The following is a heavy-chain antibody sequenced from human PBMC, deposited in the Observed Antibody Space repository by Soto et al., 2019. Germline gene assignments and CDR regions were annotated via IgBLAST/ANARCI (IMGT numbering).Heavy chain of an antibody. V-gene: IGHV1-8*01. CDR1: GYTFTSYD. D-gene: IGHD3-3*01. CDR2: MNPNSGNT. J-gene: IGHJ6*03. Sequence: ASVKVSCKASGYTFTSYDINWVRQATGQGLEWMGWMNPNSGNTGYAQKFQGRVTMTRNTSISTAYMELSSLRSEDTAVYYCARVTYYDFWSGYYSTRYYYYMDVWGKGTTVTVSS. CDR3: ARVTYYDFWSGYYSTRYYYYMDV.